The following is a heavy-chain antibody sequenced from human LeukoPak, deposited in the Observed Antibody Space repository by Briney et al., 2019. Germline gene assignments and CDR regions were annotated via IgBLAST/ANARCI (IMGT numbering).Heavy chain of an antibody. V-gene: IGHV3-43D*03. CDR2: ITWNGGST. Sequence: GGSLRLSCAASGFTFDDYAMHWVRQAPGKGLEWVSLITWNGGSTYYADSVKGRFTISRDNSKNTLYLQMNSLRAEDTAVYYCARDSSSWIYSGYEGGPDYWGQGTLVTVSS. J-gene: IGHJ4*02. CDR3: ARDSSSWIYSGYEGGPDY. D-gene: IGHD5-12*01. CDR1: GFTFDDYA.